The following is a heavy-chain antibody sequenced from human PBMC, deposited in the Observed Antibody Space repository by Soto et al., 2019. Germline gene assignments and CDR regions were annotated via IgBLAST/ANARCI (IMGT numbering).Heavy chain of an antibody. CDR2: IKTDGSYT. CDR3: ATGGSGYFRY. V-gene: IGHV3-74*01. D-gene: IGHD3-22*01. CDR1: GFTFSTYW. Sequence: SLRLSCAASGFTFSTYWTHWFRQAPGKGLEWVSRIKTDGSYTNYADSVKGRFTISRDNAKNTLFLQMDSLGAEDTAVYLCATGGSGYFRYWGQG. J-gene: IGHJ4*02.